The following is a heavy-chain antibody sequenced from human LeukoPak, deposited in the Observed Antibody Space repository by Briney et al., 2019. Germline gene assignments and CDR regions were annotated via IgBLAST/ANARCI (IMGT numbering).Heavy chain of an antibody. CDR2: IYYSGST. CDR3: ARSERSGWFDP. Sequence: KSSETLSLTCTVSGGSISSYYWSWIRQPPGKGLEWIGYIYYSGSTNYNPSLKSRVTISVDTSKNQFSLKLSSVTAADTAVYYCARSERSGWFDPWGQGTLVTVSS. V-gene: IGHV4-59*08. CDR1: GGSISSYY. D-gene: IGHD5-24*01. J-gene: IGHJ5*02.